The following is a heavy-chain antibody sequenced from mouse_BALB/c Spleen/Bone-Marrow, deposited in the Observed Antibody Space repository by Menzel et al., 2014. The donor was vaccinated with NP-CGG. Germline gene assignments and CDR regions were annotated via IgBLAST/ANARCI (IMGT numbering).Heavy chain of an antibody. D-gene: IGHD1-1*01. CDR2: INSDGGST. V-gene: IGHV5-2*01. Sequence: EVQRVESGGGLVQPGESLKLSCESNEYEFPSHDMSWVRKTPEKRLELVAAINSDGGSTYYPDTMERRFIISRDNSEKTLYLQMSSLRSEDTAFYYCARHGDYYGSSLFAYWGQGTLVTVSA. CDR3: ARHGDYYGSSLFAY. J-gene: IGHJ3*01. CDR1: EYEFPSHD.